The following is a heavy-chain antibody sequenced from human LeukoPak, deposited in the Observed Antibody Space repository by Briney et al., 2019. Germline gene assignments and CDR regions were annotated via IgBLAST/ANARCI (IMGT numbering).Heavy chain of an antibody. V-gene: IGHV4-59*01. D-gene: IGHD3-9*01. CDR2: IYYSGST. Sequence: SETLSLTCTVSGGSFSSYYWSWIRQPPGKGLEWIGYIYYSGSTNYNPSLKSRVTISVDTSKNQFTLKLSSVTAADTAVYYCARGDYDILTGYPNYYFDYWGQGTLVTVSS. CDR1: GGSFSSYY. J-gene: IGHJ4*02. CDR3: ARGDYDILTGYPNYYFDY.